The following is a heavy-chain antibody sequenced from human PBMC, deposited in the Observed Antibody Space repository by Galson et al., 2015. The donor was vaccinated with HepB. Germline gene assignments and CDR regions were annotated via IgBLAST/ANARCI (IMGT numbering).Heavy chain of an antibody. J-gene: IGHJ3*02. CDR3: ARDAADSSGYYLGAAFDI. V-gene: IGHV4-31*03. Sequence: LSLTCTVSGGSISSGGYYWSWIRQHPGKGLEWIGYIYYSGSTYYNPSLKSRVTISVDTSKNQFSLKLSSVTAADTAVYYCARDAADSSGYYLGAAFDIWGQGTMVTVSS. CDR2: IYYSGST. CDR1: GGSISSGGYY. D-gene: IGHD3-22*01.